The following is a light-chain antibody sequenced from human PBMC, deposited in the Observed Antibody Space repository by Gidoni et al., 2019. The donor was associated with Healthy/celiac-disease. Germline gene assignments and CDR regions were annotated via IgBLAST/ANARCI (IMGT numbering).Light chain of an antibody. Sequence: ELVLTQSPGTLSLSPGERATLSCRASQSVSSSYLAWYQQTPGPAPSLLIYGASSRATGIPDRFSGSGSGTDFTLTIIRLEPEDFAVYFCQQYGSSPRFTFGPGTKVEIK. CDR1: QSVSSSY. J-gene: IGKJ3*01. CDR3: QQYGSSPRFT. V-gene: IGKV3-20*01. CDR2: GAS.